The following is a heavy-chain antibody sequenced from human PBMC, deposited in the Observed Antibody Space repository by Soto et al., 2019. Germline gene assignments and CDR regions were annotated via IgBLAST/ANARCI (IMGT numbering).Heavy chain of an antibody. CDR3: ASQRDGYNLFYFDY. Sequence: QVQLVQSGAEVKKPGSSVKVSCKASGGTFSSYAISWVRQAPGQGLEWMGGIIPIFGTANYAQKFQGRVTITADESTSTAYSELSSLRSEYTAVYYCASQRDGYNLFYFDYWGQGTLVTVSS. CDR2: IIPIFGTA. D-gene: IGHD5-12*01. CDR1: GGTFSSYA. J-gene: IGHJ4*02. V-gene: IGHV1-69*01.